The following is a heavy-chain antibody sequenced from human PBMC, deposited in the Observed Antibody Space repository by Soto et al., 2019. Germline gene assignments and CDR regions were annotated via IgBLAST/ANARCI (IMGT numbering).Heavy chain of an antibody. Sequence: XGSLRLSCAASGVSVGGNYMSWVRQAPGKGLELVSLIYSGGNPFYADSMKGRFTLSRDNSNNMLYLQMDSLRAEDTAVYYCARGPNSDCWGQGTLVTVSS. V-gene: IGHV3-53*01. D-gene: IGHD2-21*01. CDR1: GVSVGGNY. CDR3: ARGPNSDC. CDR2: IYSGGNP. J-gene: IGHJ4*02.